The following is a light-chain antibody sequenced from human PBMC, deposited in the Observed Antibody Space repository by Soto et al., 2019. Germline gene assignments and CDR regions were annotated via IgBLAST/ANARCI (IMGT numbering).Light chain of an antibody. Sequence: IQLTQSPSSLSASVGDRVTITCRASQGIINYLAWYQQKPGKAPKLLIYGASTLQSGVPSRFGGSGSGTDFPLTLSSPQPEDFATYYRQQLFMVPPPFGPGTKVDIK. CDR2: GAS. J-gene: IGKJ3*01. V-gene: IGKV1-9*01. CDR3: QQLFMVPPP. CDR1: QGIINY.